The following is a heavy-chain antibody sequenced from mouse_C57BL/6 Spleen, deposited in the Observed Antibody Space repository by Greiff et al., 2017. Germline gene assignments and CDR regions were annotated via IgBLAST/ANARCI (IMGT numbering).Heavy chain of an antibody. CDR3: AREVANWGYFGY. D-gene: IGHD4-1*01. V-gene: IGHV1-80*01. CDR1: GYAFSSYW. Sequence: VQLMESGAELVKPGASVKISCKASGYAFSSYWMNWVKQRPGKGLEWIGQIYPGDGDTNYNGKFKGEVTLTADKSSSTASMQLSSLTSEDSAVYFCAREVANWGYFGYWGQGTTLTVSS. CDR2: IYPGDGDT. J-gene: IGHJ2*01.